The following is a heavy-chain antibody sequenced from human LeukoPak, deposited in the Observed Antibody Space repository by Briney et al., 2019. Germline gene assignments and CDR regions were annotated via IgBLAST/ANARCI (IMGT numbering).Heavy chain of an antibody. CDR2: ISAYSGNT. CDR3: ARDQGGGWFGESDSFDI. V-gene: IGHV1-18*01. D-gene: IGHD3-10*01. Sequence: ASVKVSCKASGYTFSDYGISWVRQAPGQGLEWMGWISAYSGNTNYAQNLQDRVSMTRDTSTSTVYMELRSLRPDDTAVYFCARDQGGGWFGESDSFDIWGQGTRLTVSS. J-gene: IGHJ3*02. CDR1: GYTFSDYG.